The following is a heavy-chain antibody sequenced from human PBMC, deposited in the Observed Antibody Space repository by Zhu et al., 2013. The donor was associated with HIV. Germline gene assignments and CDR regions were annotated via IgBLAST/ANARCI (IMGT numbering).Heavy chain of an antibody. CDR3: ARVVEQWLVKRGAFDI. Sequence: QVQLVQSGTEVKKPGSSVRVSCKDSGLTFSNFGVNWVRQAPGQGLEWLGGIIPMFGTRTYAQKFQGRVTITADKSTNTAYMEMSSLRSEDTAIYYCARVVEQWLVKRGAFDIWGQGTMVTSLQ. V-gene: IGHV1-69*06. CDR1: GLTFSNFG. CDR2: IIPMFGTR. D-gene: IGHD6-19*01. J-gene: IGHJ3*02.